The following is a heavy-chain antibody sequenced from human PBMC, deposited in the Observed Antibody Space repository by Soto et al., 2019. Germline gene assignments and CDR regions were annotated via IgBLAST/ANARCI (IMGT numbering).Heavy chain of an antibody. V-gene: IGHV6-1*01. Sequence: PSQTLSLTCAISGDSVSSNSATWNWIRQSPSRGLEWLGRTYYRSKWFSEYALSVKSRITIKPDTSKNQFPLQLNSVTPEDTAVYYCARETMQGAVNECWGQGNLVSVSS. CDR1: GDSVSSNSAT. CDR2: TYYRSKWFS. CDR3: ARETMQGAVNEC. J-gene: IGHJ4*02. D-gene: IGHD2-8*01.